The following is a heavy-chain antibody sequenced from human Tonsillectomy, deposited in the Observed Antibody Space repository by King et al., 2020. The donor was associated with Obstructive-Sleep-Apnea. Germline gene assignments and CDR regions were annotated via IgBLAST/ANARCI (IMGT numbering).Heavy chain of an antibody. Sequence: MQLVQSGAEVKKPGASVKVSCRSSGYTFTGYYMHWVRQAPGQGLEWMGWINPNSGGTNYAQKFQGWVTMSRDTSINTVYMELSRLRSDDTAVYYCTRDSDSSSSNYFDYWGQGTLVTVSS. CDR3: TRDSDSSSSNYFDY. D-gene: IGHD6-6*01. J-gene: IGHJ4*02. V-gene: IGHV1-2*04. CDR1: GYTFTGYY. CDR2: INPNSGGT.